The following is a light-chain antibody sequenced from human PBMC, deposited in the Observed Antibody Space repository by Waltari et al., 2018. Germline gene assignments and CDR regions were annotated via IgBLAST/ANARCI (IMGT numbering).Light chain of an antibody. J-gene: IGLJ7*01. CDR2: RDK. CDR1: NIGGKN. Sequence: SYDLTQPLSVSVALGQTARITCGGNNIGGKNVHWYQQKPGQAPLLVIYRDKTRPSRIPERFSGSNSENTATLTSTGAQGADEADYYCQVWDSSTAVFGGGTQLTVL. CDR3: QVWDSSTAV. V-gene: IGLV3-9*01.